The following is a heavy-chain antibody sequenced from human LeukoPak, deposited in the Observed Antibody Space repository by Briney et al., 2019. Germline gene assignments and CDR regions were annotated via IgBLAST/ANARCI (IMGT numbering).Heavy chain of an antibody. D-gene: IGHD5-18*01. CDR1: GGSISSSSYY. CDR2: IYYSGST. CDR3: ARDPSPLIIQLFDY. V-gene: IGHV4-39*07. Sequence: SETLSLTCTVSGGSISSSSYYWGWIRQPPGKGLEWIGNIYYSGSTYYNPSLKSRVTISVDTSKNQFSLKLSSVTAADTAVYYCARDPSPLIIQLFDYWGRGTLVTVSS. J-gene: IGHJ4*02.